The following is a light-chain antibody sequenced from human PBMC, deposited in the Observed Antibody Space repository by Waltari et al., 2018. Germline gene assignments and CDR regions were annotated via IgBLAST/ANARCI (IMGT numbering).Light chain of an antibody. J-gene: IGLJ2*01. CDR2: EGN. V-gene: IGLV2-23*03. Sequence: QPASVSGSPGQSITISCTGFNSNVGSYNLVSWYQKHPGKAPKLLIYEGNRRPSGVSNRFSGSKSDNTASLTLSGLQAEDEADYYCCSNVGSSVFFGGGTKLTVL. CDR3: CSNVGSSVF. CDR1: NSNVGSYNL.